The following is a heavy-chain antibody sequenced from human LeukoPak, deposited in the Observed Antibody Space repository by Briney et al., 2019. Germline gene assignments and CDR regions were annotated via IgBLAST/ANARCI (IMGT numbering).Heavy chain of an antibody. D-gene: IGHD3-3*01. CDR1: GGPISSYY. V-gene: IGHV4-59*01. Sequence: SETLSLICTVSGGPISSYYWSWIRQPPGKGLEWIGYIYYSGSTNHNPSLKSRVTTSVDTSKSQFSLKLSSVTAADTAVYYCARGGEWLDYWGQGTLVTVSS. J-gene: IGHJ4*02. CDR2: IYYSGST. CDR3: ARGGEWLDY.